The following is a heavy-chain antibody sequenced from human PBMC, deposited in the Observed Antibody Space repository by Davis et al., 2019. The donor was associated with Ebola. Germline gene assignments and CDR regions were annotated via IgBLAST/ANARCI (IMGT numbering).Heavy chain of an antibody. CDR2: ISAYNGNT. CDR3: ARQYRFDGSDYRDNWFDP. Sequence: AASVKVSCKASGYTFTSYGISWVRQAPGQGLEWMGWISAYNGNTNYAQKLQGRVTMTTDTSTNTVYMELRSLRSDDTAVYYCARQYRFDGSDYRDNWFDPWGQGTLVTVSS. D-gene: IGHD3-22*01. J-gene: IGHJ5*02. V-gene: IGHV1-18*04. CDR1: GYTFTSYG.